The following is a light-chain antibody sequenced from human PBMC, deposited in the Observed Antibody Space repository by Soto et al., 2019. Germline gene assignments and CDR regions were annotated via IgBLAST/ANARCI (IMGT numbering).Light chain of an antibody. Sequence: QSALTQPPSVSGSPGHAVAISCTATSSDVGSYNRVAWYQQSPGTAPKLMIYEVSNRPSGVPDRFSGSKSGNTASLTISGLQAEDEADYYCSTFTSSSTYAFGTGTKLTVL. CDR2: EVS. J-gene: IGLJ1*01. V-gene: IGLV2-18*02. CDR1: SSDVGSYNR. CDR3: STFTSSSTYA.